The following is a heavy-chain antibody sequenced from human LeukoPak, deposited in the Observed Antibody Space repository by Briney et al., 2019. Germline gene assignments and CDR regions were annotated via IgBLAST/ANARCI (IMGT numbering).Heavy chain of an antibody. J-gene: IGHJ4*02. CDR3: ARDSGYTSGWYLGY. Sequence: TSETLSLICTVSGGSISGYYWSWIRQPPGKGLEWMGYIYYGGSTNYNPSLKSRVTISVDTSKNQFSLQLSSVTTADTAMYFCARDSGYTSGWYLGYWGQGTLVTVSS. CDR2: IYYGGST. V-gene: IGHV4-59*01. CDR1: GGSISGYY. D-gene: IGHD6-19*01.